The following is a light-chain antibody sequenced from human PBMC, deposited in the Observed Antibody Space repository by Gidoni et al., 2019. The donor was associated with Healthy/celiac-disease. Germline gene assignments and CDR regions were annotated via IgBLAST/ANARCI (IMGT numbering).Light chain of an antibody. V-gene: IGKV1-39*01. CDR3: QQSYSTPWT. CDR1: QSISSY. J-gene: IGKJ1*01. CDR2: AAS. Sequence: DIKMTQSPSSLSASVGDRVTIPCRASQSISSYLNWYQQKPGKAPKLLIYAASSLQSGVPSRFSGSCSGTDFTLTISSLQPEDFSTYYCQQSYSTPWTFGQGTKVEIK.